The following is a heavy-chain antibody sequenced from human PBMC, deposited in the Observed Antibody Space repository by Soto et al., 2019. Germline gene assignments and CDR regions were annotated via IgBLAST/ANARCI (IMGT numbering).Heavy chain of an antibody. CDR2: TYYRSKWYN. V-gene: IGHV6-1*01. D-gene: IGHD3-10*01. CDR3: AREGVVVYYGSGSYLNWFDP. Sequence: QSQTLSLTCAISGDSVSSNSAAWNWIRQSPSRGLEWLGRTYYRSKWYNDYAVSVKSRITINPDTSKNQFSLQLNSVTPEDTAVYYCAREGVVVYYGSGSYLNWFDPWGQGTLVTVSS. CDR1: GDSVSSNSAA. J-gene: IGHJ5*02.